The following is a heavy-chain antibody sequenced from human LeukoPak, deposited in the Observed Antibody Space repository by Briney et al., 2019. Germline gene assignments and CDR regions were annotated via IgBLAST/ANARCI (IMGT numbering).Heavy chain of an antibody. CDR2: IYYSGST. D-gene: IGHD3-9*01. CDR1: GGSISSYY. CDR3: ASWGLTGFDY. V-gene: IGHV4-59*01. J-gene: IGHJ4*02. Sequence: TSETLSLTCTVSGGSISSYYWSWIRQPPGKGLEWIGYIYYSGSTNYNPSLKSRVTISVDTSKNQFSLKLSSVTAADTAVYYCASWGLTGFDYRGQGTLVTVSS.